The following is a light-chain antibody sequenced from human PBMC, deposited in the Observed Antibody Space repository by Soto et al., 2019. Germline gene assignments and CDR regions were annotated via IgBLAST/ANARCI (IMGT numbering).Light chain of an antibody. J-gene: IGKJ1*01. CDR3: QQHGSSPRT. CDR1: QSVSSSY. Sequence: ETLLTQSPSTLSLSPGDRAPLSCRASQSVSSSYLAWYQQKPGQAPRLLIYGASSRAAGTPARFSGSGSGADFTLTISRLEPEDFAVYYCQQHGSSPRTFGQGTKVDIK. CDR2: GAS. V-gene: IGKV3-20*01.